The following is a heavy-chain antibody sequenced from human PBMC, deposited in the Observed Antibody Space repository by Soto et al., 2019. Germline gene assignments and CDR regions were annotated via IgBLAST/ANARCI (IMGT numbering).Heavy chain of an antibody. V-gene: IGHV4-59*01. CDR3: ARDVTAEDV. Sequence: ETLSLTCTVSGGSISSYYWSWIRQPPGKGLEWIGYIYYSGSTNYNPSLKSRVTISVDTSKNQFSLKLSSVTAADTAVYYCARDVTAEDVWGKGTTVTVSS. CDR1: GGSISSYY. CDR2: IYYSGST. J-gene: IGHJ6*04.